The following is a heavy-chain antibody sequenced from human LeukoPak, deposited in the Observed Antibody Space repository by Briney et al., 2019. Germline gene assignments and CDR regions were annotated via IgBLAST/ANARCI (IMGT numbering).Heavy chain of an antibody. CDR1: GYIFSNYW. Sequence: GESLKISCQASGYIFSNYWISWVRQIPGEGLEWMAIIYPGDSETKYSPSFQGQVTISVDKSISTTYLQWSSVKASDTAMYYCARQFTERDSWGQGTLVTVSS. CDR3: ARQFTERDS. D-gene: IGHD1-1*01. V-gene: IGHV5-51*01. J-gene: IGHJ4*02. CDR2: IYPGDSET.